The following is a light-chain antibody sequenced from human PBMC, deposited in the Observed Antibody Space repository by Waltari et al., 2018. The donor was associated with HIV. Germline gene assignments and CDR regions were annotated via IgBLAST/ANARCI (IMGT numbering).Light chain of an antibody. J-gene: IGKJ2*01. CDR1: QTIPHY. Sequence: LQMTQSPSSLSASVGDRVTITSRARQTIPHYLNWYHQKPGKAPKLLIYAISTLQSGLPSRFRGSGSGTNVTLTINTLQPEDCGTYYGQQSFSTLPYTFGQGTKVEI. CDR3: QQSFSTLPYT. V-gene: IGKV1-39*01. CDR2: AIS.